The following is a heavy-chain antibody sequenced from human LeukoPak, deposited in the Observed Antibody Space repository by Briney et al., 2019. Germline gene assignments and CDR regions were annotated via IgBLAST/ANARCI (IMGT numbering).Heavy chain of an antibody. CDR1: GGSISSGGYY. D-gene: IGHD3-3*01. CDR2: VHLDGRT. J-gene: IGHJ4*02. CDR3: AREGGFYRPLDY. V-gene: IGHV4-39*07. Sequence: SETLSLTCTVSGGSISSGGYYWSWIRQPPGKGLEWIGEVHLDGRTNYNPSLKSRLIMSVDLPENHISLKLTSVTAADTAVYYCAREGGFYRPLDYSGQGTLVTVSS.